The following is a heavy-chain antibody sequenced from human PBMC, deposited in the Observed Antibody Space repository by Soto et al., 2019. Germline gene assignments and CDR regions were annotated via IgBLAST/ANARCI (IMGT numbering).Heavy chain of an antibody. CDR1: GFSLSTSGVG. J-gene: IGHJ5*02. D-gene: IGHD3-10*01. CDR3: ARKLWFGDPQNWFDP. CDR2: IYWNDDK. Sequence: SGPTLVNPTQTLTLTCTFSGFSLSTSGVGVGWIRQPPGKALEWLALIYWNDDKRYSPSLKSRLTITKDTSKNQVVLTMTNMDPVDTATYYCARKLWFGDPQNWFDPWGQGTLVTVSS. V-gene: IGHV2-5*01.